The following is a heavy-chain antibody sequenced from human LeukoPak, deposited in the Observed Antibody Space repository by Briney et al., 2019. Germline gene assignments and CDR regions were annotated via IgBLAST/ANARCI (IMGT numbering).Heavy chain of an antibody. D-gene: IGHD2-2*01. V-gene: IGHV4-38-2*02. CDR3: ARWGTYASTSNWFDP. J-gene: IGHJ5*02. CDR2: IYHSGST. CDR1: GYSISSGYY. Sequence: SETLSLTCTVSGYSISSGYYWGWIRQPPGKGLEWIGSIYHSGSTYYNPSLKSRVTISVDTSKNQFSLRLSSVTAADTAVYYCARWGTYASTSNWFDPWGQGTLVTVSS.